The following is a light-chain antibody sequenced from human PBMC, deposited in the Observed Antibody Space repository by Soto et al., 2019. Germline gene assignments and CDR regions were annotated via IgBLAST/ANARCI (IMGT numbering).Light chain of an antibody. CDR3: QQYGTSPELT. J-gene: IGKJ4*01. CDR1: QSISSSF. V-gene: IGKV3-20*01. CDR2: GAS. Sequence: EIVLTQSPGTLSLSPGESATLSCRASQSISSSFLAWYQQKPGQAPRLLIYGASSRATGIPDRFSGSGSGTDFTLTISRLETEDFAVYYCQQYGTSPELTFGGGTKVE.